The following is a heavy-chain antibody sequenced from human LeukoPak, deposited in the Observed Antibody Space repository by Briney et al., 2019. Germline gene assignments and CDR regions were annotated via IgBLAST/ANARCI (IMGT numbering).Heavy chain of an antibody. CDR2: ISYDGSNK. CDR3: AGPTSVGATTSNAFDI. J-gene: IGHJ3*02. D-gene: IGHD1-26*01. V-gene: IGHV3-30-3*01. Sequence: RSLRLSCAASGFTFSSYAMHWVRQAPGKGLEWVAVISYDGSNKYYADSVKGRFTISRDNSKNTLYLQMNSLRAEDTAVYYCAGPTSVGATTSNAFDIWGQGTMVTVSS. CDR1: GFTFSSYA.